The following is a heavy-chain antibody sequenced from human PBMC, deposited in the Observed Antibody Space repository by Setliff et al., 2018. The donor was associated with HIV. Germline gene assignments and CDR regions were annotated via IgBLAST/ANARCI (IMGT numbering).Heavy chain of an antibody. J-gene: IGHJ4*02. V-gene: IGHV4-39*07. CDR1: GGSFSSSDYY. CDR2: IYYSGST. D-gene: IGHD6-19*01. CDR3: ARGVAVAGVYRY. Sequence: SETLSLTCTVSGGSFSSSDYYWGWIRQPPGKGLEWIGTIYYSGSTYYNPSLKSRVTISVDTSKNQFSLRLTSVTAADTAVYYCARGVAVAGVYRYWGQGTLVTVTS.